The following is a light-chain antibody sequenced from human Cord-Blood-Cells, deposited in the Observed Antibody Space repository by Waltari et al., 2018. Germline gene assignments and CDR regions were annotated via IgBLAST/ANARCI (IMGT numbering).Light chain of an antibody. V-gene: IGLV2-23*01. J-gene: IGLJ2*01. CDR1: SSDVGSYNL. CDR3: CSYAGSSTLV. Sequence: QSALTQPASVSGSPGQSITIPFTGTSSDVGSYNLVSWYQQHPGKAPKLTIYEGSKRPSGVSNRFSGSKSGNTASLTISGLQAEDEADYYCCSYAGSSTLVFGGGTKLTVL. CDR2: EGS.